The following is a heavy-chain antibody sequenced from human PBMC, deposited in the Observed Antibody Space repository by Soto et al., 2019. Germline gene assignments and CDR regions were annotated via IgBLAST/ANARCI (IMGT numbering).Heavy chain of an antibody. CDR1: GYTFTSYA. D-gene: IGHD3-22*01. Sequence: EASVKVSCKASGYTFTSYAMHWVRQAPGQRLEWMGWINAGNGNTKYSQKFQGRVTITRDTSARTAYMELSSLRSEDTAVYYCARDYYPEGQLARDYWGQGTLVTVSS. CDR3: ARDYYPEGQLARDY. J-gene: IGHJ4*02. V-gene: IGHV1-3*01. CDR2: INAGNGNT.